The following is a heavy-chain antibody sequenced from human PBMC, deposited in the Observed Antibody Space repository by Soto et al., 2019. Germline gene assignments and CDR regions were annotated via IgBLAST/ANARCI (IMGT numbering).Heavy chain of an antibody. Sequence: QVQLVQSGAEVKKPGSSVKVSCKASGGTFSSYAISWVRQAPGQGLEWMGGIIPIFGTATYAQKFQGRVRITADESTSTAYMELSSLRSEDTAVYYCARDAYGDYHYTDSYYYYGMDVWGQGTTVTVSS. J-gene: IGHJ6*02. CDR2: IIPIFGTA. V-gene: IGHV1-69*01. CDR1: GGTFSSYA. CDR3: ARDAYGDYHYTDSYYYYGMDV. D-gene: IGHD4-17*01.